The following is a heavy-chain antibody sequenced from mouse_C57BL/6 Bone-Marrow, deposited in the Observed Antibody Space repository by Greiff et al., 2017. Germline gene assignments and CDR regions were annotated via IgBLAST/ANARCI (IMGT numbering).Heavy chain of an antibody. D-gene: IGHD2-4*01. CDR3: AREEGYDYDEEAWFAY. J-gene: IGHJ3*01. V-gene: IGHV1-59*01. CDR1: GYTFTSYW. CDR2: IDPSDSYT. Sequence: QVQLQQPGAELVRPGTSVKLSCKASGYTFTSYWMHWVKQRPGQGLEWIGVIDPSDSYTNYNQKFKGKATLTVDTSSSTAYMQLSSLTSEDSAVYYCAREEGYDYDEEAWFAYWGQGTLVTVSA.